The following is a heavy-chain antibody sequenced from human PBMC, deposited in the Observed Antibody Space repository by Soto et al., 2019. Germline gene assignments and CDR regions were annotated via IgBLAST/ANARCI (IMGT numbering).Heavy chain of an antibody. D-gene: IGHD2-21*01. V-gene: IGHV1-69*02. CDR3: TIGSWSGEVFDI. J-gene: IGHJ3*02. CDR1: GGTFSTYS. Sequence: QVQLVQSGAEVKKPGSAVKVSCKDSGGTFSTYSMFWVRQAPGQGLEWMGRIIPMLGIANYAQKFQGRVPITADKSTGTAYMELSSLRSEDTALYYCTIGSWSGEVFDIWGQGTMVTVSS. CDR2: IIPMLGIA.